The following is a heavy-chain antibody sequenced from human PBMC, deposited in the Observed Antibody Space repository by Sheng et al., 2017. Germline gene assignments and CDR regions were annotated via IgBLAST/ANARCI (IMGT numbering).Heavy chain of an antibody. J-gene: IGHJ5*02. D-gene: IGHD1-26*01. CDR1: GYSISSGYY. CDR3: ARGKRSGSYRWFDP. CDR2: IYHSGST. Sequence: QVQLQESGPGLVKPSETLSLTCTVSGYSISSGYYWGWIRQPPGKGLEWIGSIYHSGSTYYNPSLKSRVTISVDTSKNQFSLKLSSVTAADTAVYYCARGKRSGSYRWFDPWGQGTLVTVSS. V-gene: IGHV4-38-2*02.